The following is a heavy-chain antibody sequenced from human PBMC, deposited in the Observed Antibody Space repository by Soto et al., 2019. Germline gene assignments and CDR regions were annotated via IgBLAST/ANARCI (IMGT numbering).Heavy chain of an antibody. CDR3: ARHQDSSTWYIYPIDY. CDR1: GFTFSNYA. CDR2: INDGGGST. J-gene: IGHJ4*02. Sequence: RGSLRLSCAASGFTFSNYAMSWVRQAPGKGLDWVSSINDGGGSTFYADSVKGRFTISRDNSKNTLFLQMNGLRADDTAIYYCARHQDSSTWYIYPIDYWGQGTLVTVSS. V-gene: IGHV3-23*01. D-gene: IGHD6-13*01.